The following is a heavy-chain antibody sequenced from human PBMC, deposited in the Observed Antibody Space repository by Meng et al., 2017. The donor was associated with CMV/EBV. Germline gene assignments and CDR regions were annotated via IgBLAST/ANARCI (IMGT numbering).Heavy chain of an antibody. V-gene: IGHV1-69*05. CDR3: ARDQGIAAAGTKIGYYYGMDV. CDR2: IIPIFGTA. CDR1: GGTFSSYA. J-gene: IGHJ6*02. Sequence: SVKVSCKASGGTFSSYAISWVRQAPGQGLEWMGGIIPIFGTANYAQKFQGRVTITTDESTSTAYMELSSLRSEDTAVYYCARDQGIAAAGTKIGYYYGMDVWGQGTTVTVS. D-gene: IGHD6-13*01.